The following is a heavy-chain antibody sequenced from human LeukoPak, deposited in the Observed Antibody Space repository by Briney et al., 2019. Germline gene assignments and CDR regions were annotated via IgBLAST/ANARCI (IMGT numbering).Heavy chain of an antibody. Sequence: GGSLRLSCAASGFTFSSYTMSWVRQAPGKGLEWVSAISHTSEYTYHADSVNGRFTISRDNSKNTLYLQMNSLRAEDTAMYYCAKGSSAGRPYYFDYWGQGTLVTVSS. CDR2: ISHTSEYT. CDR1: GFTFSSYT. D-gene: IGHD3-10*01. V-gene: IGHV3-23*01. J-gene: IGHJ4*02. CDR3: AKGSSAGRPYYFDY.